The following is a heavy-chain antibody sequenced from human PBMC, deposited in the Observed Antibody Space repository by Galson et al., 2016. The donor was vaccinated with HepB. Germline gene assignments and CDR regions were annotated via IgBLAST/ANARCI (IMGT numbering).Heavy chain of an antibody. CDR3: ARGETTVTTFDY. Sequence: SLRLSCAASGFTFSSYGMHWVRQAPGKGLEWVAAISYDGSNTYYADSVKGRFTITRDNSKNTLFLPMNSLRVEDTAVYYCARGETTVTTFDYWGQGSLVTVSS. V-gene: IGHV3-30*03. CDR2: ISYDGSNT. D-gene: IGHD4-17*01. J-gene: IGHJ4*02. CDR1: GFTFSSYG.